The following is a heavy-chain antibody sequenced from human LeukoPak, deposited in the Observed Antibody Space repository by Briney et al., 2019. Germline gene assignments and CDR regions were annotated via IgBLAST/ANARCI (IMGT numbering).Heavy chain of an antibody. CDR2: IYPGDSDT. V-gene: IGHV5-51*01. CDR1: GYSFTSYW. CDR3: ARAERSGTYPLVWFDP. J-gene: IGHJ5*02. D-gene: IGHD3-10*01. Sequence: TSGGSLKISCKGSGYSFTSYWTGWVRPMPGKGLEWVGIIYPGDSDTRYSPSFQGQVTISADKSISTAYLQWSSLKTSDTAIYYCARAERSGTYPLVWFDPWGQGTLVTVSS.